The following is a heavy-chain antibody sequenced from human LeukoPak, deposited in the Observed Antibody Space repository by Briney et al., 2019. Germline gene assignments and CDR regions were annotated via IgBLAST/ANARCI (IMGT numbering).Heavy chain of an antibody. V-gene: IGHV1-69*04. CDR3: ARDPRMVQTTYYYYGMDV. Sequence: SVKVSCKASGHTFSSYAISWVRQAPGQGLDWMGRMNPILGIANYAQKFQGRVTVTADKSTSTAHMELSSLRSEDTAVYYCARDPRMVQTTYYYYGMDVWGQGTTVTVSS. D-gene: IGHD4/OR15-4a*01. CDR1: GHTFSSYA. J-gene: IGHJ6*02. CDR2: MNPILGIA.